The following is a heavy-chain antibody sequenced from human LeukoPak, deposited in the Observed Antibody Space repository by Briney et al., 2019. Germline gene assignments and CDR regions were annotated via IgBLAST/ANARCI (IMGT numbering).Heavy chain of an antibody. CDR3: ARAPYGSSGTNYMDV. CDR1: GYSISRGYY. CDR2: IYHSGSA. D-gene: IGHD3-22*01. V-gene: IGHV4-38-2*02. Sequence: PSETLSLTCTVSGYSISRGYYWAWIRQSPGKGLEWIGNIYHSGSANYNPSLKSRVTISVDKSKNQFSLKLTSVTAADTAVYYCARAPYGSSGTNYMDVWGKGTTVTVSS. J-gene: IGHJ6*03.